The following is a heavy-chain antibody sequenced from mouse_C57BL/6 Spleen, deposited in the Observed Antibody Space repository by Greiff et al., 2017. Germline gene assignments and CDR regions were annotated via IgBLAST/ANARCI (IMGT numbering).Heavy chain of an antibody. CDR2: IDPSDSYP. V-gene: IGHV1-69*01. CDR1: GYTFTSYW. Sequence: QVQLQQPGAELVMPGASVKLSCKASGYTFTSYWMHWVKQRPGQGLEWIGEIDPSDSYPNYNPKFKGTSTLTVDNSSSTAYMLLSRLTSEVSAVYYCARSYYDAKDYWGQGTSVTVSS. D-gene: IGHD2-1*01. CDR3: ARSYYDAKDY. J-gene: IGHJ4*01.